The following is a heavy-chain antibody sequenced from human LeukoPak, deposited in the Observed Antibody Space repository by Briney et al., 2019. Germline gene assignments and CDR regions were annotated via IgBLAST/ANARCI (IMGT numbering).Heavy chain of an antibody. J-gene: IGHJ2*01. Sequence: GASVKVSCKVSGYTLTELSMHWVRQAPGKGLEWVSYISSSGSTIYYADSVKGRFTISRDNAKNSLYLQMNSLRADDTAVYSCARVGGGSSYWYFDLWGRGTLVTVSS. D-gene: IGHD3-16*01. CDR2: ISSSGSTI. V-gene: IGHV3-48*04. CDR3: ARVGGGSSYWYFDL. CDR1: GYTLTELS.